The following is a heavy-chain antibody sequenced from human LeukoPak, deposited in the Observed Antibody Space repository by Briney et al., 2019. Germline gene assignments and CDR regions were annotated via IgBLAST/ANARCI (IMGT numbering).Heavy chain of an antibody. V-gene: IGHV3-30*02. CDR3: AKSDGHGTGYGFHI. CDR1: GFTFNDYA. J-gene: IGHJ3*02. CDR2: IRDDGSDT. Sequence: GGSLRLSCAASGFTFNDYAMYWVRQSPGRGLEWVAHIRDDGSDTYHADSVKGRFTISRDNSKNTVFLRMNSLRGEDSAIYYCAKSDGHGTGYGFHIWGQGTMVTVSS. D-gene: IGHD6-19*01.